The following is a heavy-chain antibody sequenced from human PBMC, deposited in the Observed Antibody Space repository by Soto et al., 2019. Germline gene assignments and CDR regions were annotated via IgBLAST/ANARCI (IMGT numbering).Heavy chain of an antibody. V-gene: IGHV4-59*01. D-gene: IGHD3-10*01. J-gene: IGHJ6*02. CDR1: GGSISSYY. CDR2: IYYSGST. Sequence: QVQLQESGPGLVKPSETLSLTCTVSGGSISSYYWSWIRQPPGKGLEWIGYIYYSGSTNYNPSLKSRFTISVDTSKNQFSLKLSSVTAADTAVYYCAREWGYYGSGSASNYGMDVWGQGTTVTVSS. CDR3: AREWGYYGSGSASNYGMDV.